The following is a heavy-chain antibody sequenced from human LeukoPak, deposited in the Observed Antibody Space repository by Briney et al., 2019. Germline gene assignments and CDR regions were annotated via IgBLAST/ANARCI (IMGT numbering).Heavy chain of an antibody. Sequence: ASVKVSCKVSGYTLTELSMHWVRQAPGQGLEWMGWISAYNGNTNYAQKLQGRVTMTTDTSTSTAYMELRSLRSDDTAVYYCARDEAAQNYYYYGMDVWGQGTTVTVSS. D-gene: IGHD6-6*01. CDR1: GYTLTELS. V-gene: IGHV1-18*01. CDR3: ARDEAAQNYYYYGMDV. J-gene: IGHJ6*02. CDR2: ISAYNGNT.